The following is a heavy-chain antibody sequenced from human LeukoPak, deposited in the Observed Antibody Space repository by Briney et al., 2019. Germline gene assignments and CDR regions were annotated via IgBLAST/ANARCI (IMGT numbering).Heavy chain of an antibody. D-gene: IGHD2-2*01. Sequence: ASVKVSCKVSGYIVSELSMHWVRQAPGKGLEWMGGFDPEDGKRIYAQKFQGRITMTGDTSTGTVYMELSRLTSEDTAVYYCATEDPKYCSTSNCYASAFDIWGQGTVATVSS. CDR1: GYIVSELS. J-gene: IGHJ3*02. CDR2: FDPEDGKR. V-gene: IGHV1-24*01. CDR3: ATEDPKYCSTSNCYASAFDI.